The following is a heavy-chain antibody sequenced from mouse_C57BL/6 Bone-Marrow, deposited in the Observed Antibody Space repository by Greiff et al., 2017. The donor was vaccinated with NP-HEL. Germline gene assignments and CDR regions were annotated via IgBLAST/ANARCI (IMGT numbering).Heavy chain of an antibody. CDR2: IDPSDSET. CDR3: LYYGYDRGNF. D-gene: IGHD2-2*01. Sequence: QVQLQQPGAELVRPGSSVKLSCKASGYTFTSYWMHWVKQRPIQGLEWIGNIDPSDSETHYNQKFKDKATLTVDKSSSTAYMHLSSLTSEDSAVYYCLYYGYDRGNFWGQGTTLTVSS. CDR1: GYTFTSYW. J-gene: IGHJ2*01. V-gene: IGHV1-52*01.